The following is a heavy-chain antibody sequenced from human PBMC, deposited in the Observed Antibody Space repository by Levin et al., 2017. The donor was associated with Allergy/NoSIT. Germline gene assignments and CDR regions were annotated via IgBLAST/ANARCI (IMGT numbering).Heavy chain of an antibody. D-gene: IGHD3-3*01. J-gene: IGHJ4*02. CDR1: GFTFSSYE. CDR3: ARQLGNFWSGYNYFDY. V-gene: IGHV3-48*03. Sequence: GGSLRLSCAASGFTFSSYEMNWVRQAPGKGMEWVSYISSSGSTIYYADSVKGRFTISREHAKNSLYLQMNSLRAEDTAVYYCARQLGNFWSGYNYFDYWGQGTLVTVSS. CDR2: ISSSGSTI.